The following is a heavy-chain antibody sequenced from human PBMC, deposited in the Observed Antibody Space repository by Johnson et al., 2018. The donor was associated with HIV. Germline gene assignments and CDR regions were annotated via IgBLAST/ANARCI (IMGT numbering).Heavy chain of an antibody. CDR2: IYSGGST. Sequence: VQLVESGGGLVQPGGSLRLSCAASGFTVSCNYMSWVRQAPGKGLEWVSVIYSGGSTYYTDSVKGRFTIFRDNSKNTLYLQMNSLRAEDTAVYYCARGDDSSAWGAFDIWGQGTMVTVSS. D-gene: IGHD3-22*01. J-gene: IGHJ3*02. V-gene: IGHV3-66*01. CDR1: GFTVSCNY. CDR3: ARGDDSSAWGAFDI.